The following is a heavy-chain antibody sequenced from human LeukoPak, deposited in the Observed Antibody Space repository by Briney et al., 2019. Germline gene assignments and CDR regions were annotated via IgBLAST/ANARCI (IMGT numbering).Heavy chain of an antibody. D-gene: IGHD6-19*01. CDR1: GYTFTGYY. CDR2: INPNSGGT. V-gene: IGHV1-2*04. Sequence: ASVKVSCKASGYTFTGYYMHWVRQAPGQGLEWMGWINPNSGGTNYAQKFQGWVTMTRDTSISTAYMELSRLRSDDTAVYYCARGTAVAATSYYYYYYGMDVWGQGTTVTVSS. CDR3: ARGTAVAATSYYYYYYGMDV. J-gene: IGHJ6*02.